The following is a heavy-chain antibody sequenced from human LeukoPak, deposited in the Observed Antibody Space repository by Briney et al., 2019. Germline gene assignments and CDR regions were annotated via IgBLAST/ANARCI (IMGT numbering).Heavy chain of an antibody. CDR2: INPSGGST. V-gene: IGHV1-46*01. J-gene: IGHJ1*01. Sequence: ASVKVSFKASGYTFTSYYIHWVRQAPGQGLEWMGIINPSGGSTSYPQKFQDRVTITRDTSTSTVYMELSSLKSDDTAIYYCARGVFGELEKLMFQHWGQGTLVTVSS. CDR1: GYTFTSYY. CDR3: ARGVFGELEKLMFQH. D-gene: IGHD3-10*02.